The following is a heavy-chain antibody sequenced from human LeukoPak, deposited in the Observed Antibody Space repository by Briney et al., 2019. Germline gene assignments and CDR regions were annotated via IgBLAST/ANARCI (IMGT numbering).Heavy chain of an antibody. CDR3: ATHVLLWSNYFDY. V-gene: IGHV1-24*01. Sequence: ASVKVSFKVSVYTLTELSIHWVRQAPGKGLEWMGGFDPEDGETIYAQKFQGRVTKTEDTSTDTAYMELSSLRSEDTAVYYCATHVLLWSNYFDYWGQGTLVTVSS. J-gene: IGHJ4*02. D-gene: IGHD3-10*01. CDR1: VYTLTELS. CDR2: FDPEDGET.